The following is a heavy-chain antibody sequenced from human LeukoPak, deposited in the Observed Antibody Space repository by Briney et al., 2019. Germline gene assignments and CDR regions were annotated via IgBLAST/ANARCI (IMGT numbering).Heavy chain of an antibody. CDR1: GYTFTSYD. Sequence: ASVKVSCKASGYTFTSYDINWVRQATGQWLEWMGWMNPNSGNTGYAQKFQGRVTMTRSTSITTAYMELTGLRSEDTAVYYCARGLGEGATNWFDPWGQGTLVTVSS. D-gene: IGHD1-26*01. CDR2: MNPNSGNT. V-gene: IGHV1-8*02. CDR3: ARGLGEGATNWFDP. J-gene: IGHJ5*02.